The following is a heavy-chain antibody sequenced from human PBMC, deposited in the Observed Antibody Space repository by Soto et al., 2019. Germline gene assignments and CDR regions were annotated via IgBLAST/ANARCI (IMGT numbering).Heavy chain of an antibody. Sequence: ASVKVSCKASGGTFSSYAINWVRQATGQGLEWMGWMNPNSGNTGYAQKFQGRVTMTRNTSISTAYMELSSLRSEDTAVYYCARGPIAAAGDYWGQGTLVTVSS. CDR1: GGTFSSYA. V-gene: IGHV1-8*02. D-gene: IGHD6-13*01. J-gene: IGHJ4*02. CDR3: ARGPIAAAGDY. CDR2: MNPNSGNT.